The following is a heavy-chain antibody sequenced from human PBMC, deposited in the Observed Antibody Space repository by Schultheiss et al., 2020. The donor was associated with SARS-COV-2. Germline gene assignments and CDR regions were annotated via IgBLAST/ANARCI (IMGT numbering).Heavy chain of an antibody. Sequence: GESLKISCAAFGFTFSSYEMNWVRQAPGKGLEWVAVISYDGSNKYYADSVKGIFTIFRNNSKNTLYLQMSSLRAEDTAVYYCVRGIVGATFPDAFDIWGQGTMVTVAS. CDR1: GFTFSSYE. V-gene: IGHV3-30*03. J-gene: IGHJ3*02. CDR3: VRGIVGATFPDAFDI. CDR2: ISYDGSNK. D-gene: IGHD1-26*01.